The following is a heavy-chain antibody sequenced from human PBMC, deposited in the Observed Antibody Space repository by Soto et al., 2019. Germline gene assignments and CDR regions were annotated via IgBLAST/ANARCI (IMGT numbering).Heavy chain of an antibody. Sequence: EVQLLESGGGLVQPGASLRLSCAASGFTFATFDMSWARKAPGKGLEWVSVVRGRDGSTSYADSLKGRFTISKDSSKNALYLQMNSLRAEDTALYYCVKGAWLDYWGQGTLVTVSS. D-gene: IGHD5-12*01. CDR3: VKGAWLDY. CDR1: GFTFATFD. J-gene: IGHJ4*02. V-gene: IGHV3-23*01. CDR2: VRGRDGST.